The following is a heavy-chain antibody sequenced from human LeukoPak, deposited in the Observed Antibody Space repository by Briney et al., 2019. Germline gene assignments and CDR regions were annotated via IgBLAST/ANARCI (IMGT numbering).Heavy chain of an antibody. CDR2: IYTSGST. CDR3: AMSPIYYDSSGYLGY. V-gene: IGHV4-61*02. CDR1: DHSVSSGREF. Sequence: TLSLNCNVSDHSVSSGREFRCWLREPAGNRLELIGRIYTSGSTKYNPSLKNRVTISVDASKNKLTLKLSSVPAADPAVYYCAMSPIYYDSSGYLGYWGQGTLVHVAS. J-gene: IGHJ4*02. D-gene: IGHD3-22*01.